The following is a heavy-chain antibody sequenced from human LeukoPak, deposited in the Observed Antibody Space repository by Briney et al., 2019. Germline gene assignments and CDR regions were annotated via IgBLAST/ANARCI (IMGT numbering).Heavy chain of an antibody. CDR3: ARGRHSSGWYGRHNWFDP. CDR1: GGSISSYY. Sequence: SETLSLTCTVSGGSISSYYWSWIRQPPGKGLEWIGYIYYSGSTNYNPSLKSRVTISVDTSKNQFSLKLSSVTAADTAVYYCARGRHSSGWYGRHNWFDPWGQGTLVTVSS. J-gene: IGHJ5*02. D-gene: IGHD6-19*01. V-gene: IGHV4-59*12. CDR2: IYYSGST.